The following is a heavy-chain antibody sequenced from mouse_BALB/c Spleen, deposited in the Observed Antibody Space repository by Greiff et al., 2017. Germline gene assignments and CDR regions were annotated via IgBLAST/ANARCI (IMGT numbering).Heavy chain of an antibody. CDR1: GFTFSSYA. D-gene: IGHD1-2*01. J-gene: IGHJ4*01. V-gene: IGHV5-6-5*01. CDR2: ISSGGST. CDR3: ARGLITTATGAMDY. Sequence: EVHLLESGGGLVKPGGSLKLSCAASGFTFSSYAMSWVRQTPEKRLEWVASISSGGSTYYPDSVKGRFTISRDNARNILYLQMSSLRSEDTAMYYCARGLITTATGAMDYWGQGTSVTVSS.